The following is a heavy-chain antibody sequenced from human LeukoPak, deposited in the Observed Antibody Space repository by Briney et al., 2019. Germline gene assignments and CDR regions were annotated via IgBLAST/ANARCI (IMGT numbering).Heavy chain of an antibody. Sequence: ASVKVSCKASGYTFTSYDINWVRQATGQGLEWMEWMNPNSGNTGYAQKFQGRVTITRNTAISTAYMELSSLRPQDTVVYYCARGSDLRAYSNYVGFDYCGQGTLVTVSS. D-gene: IGHD4-11*01. J-gene: IGHJ4*02. CDR3: ARGSDLRAYSNYVGFDY. V-gene: IGHV1-8*03. CDR2: MNPNSGNT. CDR1: GYTFTSYD.